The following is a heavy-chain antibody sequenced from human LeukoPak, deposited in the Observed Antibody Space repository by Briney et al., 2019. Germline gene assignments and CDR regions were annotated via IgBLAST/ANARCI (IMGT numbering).Heavy chain of an antibody. Sequence: GGSLRLSCAASGFTFSSYSMNWVRQAPGKGLEWVSYISSSSSTIYYADSVKGRFTISRDNAKNSLYLQMNSLRDGDTAVYYCARDGGALIRGKGYYYGMDVWGQGTTVTVSS. CDR1: GFTFSSYS. J-gene: IGHJ6*02. CDR3: ARDGGALIRGKGYYYGMDV. V-gene: IGHV3-48*02. D-gene: IGHD3-16*01. CDR2: ISSSSSTI.